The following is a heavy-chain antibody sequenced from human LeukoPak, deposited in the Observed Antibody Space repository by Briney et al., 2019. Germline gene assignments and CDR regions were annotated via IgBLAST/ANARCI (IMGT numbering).Heavy chain of an antibody. CDR1: GFTFSDYS. D-gene: IGHD1-20*01. CDR3: ARAASKGITGTAPVGS. CDR2: ISSSGSTI. Sequence: PGGPLTLSWAASGFTFSDYSMSWIRQPPGRGRGGVSYISSSGSTIYYADSVKGRFTISRDNAKNSLYLQMNSLRAEDTAVYYCARAASKGITGTAPVGSWGQGTLVTVSS. J-gene: IGHJ4*02. V-gene: IGHV3-11*04.